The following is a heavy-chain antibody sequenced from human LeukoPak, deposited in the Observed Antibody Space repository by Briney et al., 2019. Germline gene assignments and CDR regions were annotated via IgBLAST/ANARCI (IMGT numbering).Heavy chain of an antibody. CDR3: ARAGYCSGGSCYGSDY. J-gene: IGHJ4*02. Sequence: GGSLRLSCAASGFTFSNYWMHWVRQAPGKGLVWVSRIITDGSSTTYADSVKGRFTISRDNSKNTLYLQMDSLRAEDTAVYYCARAGYCSGGSCYGSDYWGQGTLVSVSS. CDR2: IITDGSST. D-gene: IGHD2-15*01. V-gene: IGHV3-74*01. CDR1: GFTFSNYW.